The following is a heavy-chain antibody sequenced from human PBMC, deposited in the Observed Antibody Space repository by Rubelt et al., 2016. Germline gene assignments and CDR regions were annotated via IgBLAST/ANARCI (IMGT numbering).Heavy chain of an antibody. Sequence: SRGGLVQPGGSLRVSCAASGFTFSRYAMNWVRQAPGKGLEWISYITSSSGAIHYVDSVKGRFTISRDNAKSSLYLQMNSLRDEDTAVYYCARGLSSSDDYWGQGTLVTVSS. CDR3: ARGLSSSDDY. CDR2: ITSSSGAI. V-gene: IGHV3-48*02. CDR1: GFTFSRYA. D-gene: IGHD6-6*01. J-gene: IGHJ4*02.